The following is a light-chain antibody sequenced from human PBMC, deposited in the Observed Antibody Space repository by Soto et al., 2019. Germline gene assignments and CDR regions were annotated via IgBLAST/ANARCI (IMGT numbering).Light chain of an antibody. CDR2: STS. V-gene: IGKV3-20*01. Sequence: EIVLTQSPGTLSLSPRDRATLSCRASQSLSVSYIAWYQQKPGQAPRLLIYSTSTRDTGIPVRFSGRGSGTHFTLAISRLEPEDFDVYYCPQFGDSPQTFGQGTTVEV. J-gene: IGKJ1*01. CDR1: QSLSVSY. CDR3: PQFGDSPQT.